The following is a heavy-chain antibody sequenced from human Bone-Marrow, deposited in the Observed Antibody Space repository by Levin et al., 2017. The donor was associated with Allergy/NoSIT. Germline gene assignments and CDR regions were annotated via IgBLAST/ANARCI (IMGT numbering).Heavy chain of an antibody. Sequence: GGSLRLSCAASGFTFSSYSMNWVRQAPGKGLEWVSSISSSSSYIYYADSVKGRFTISRDNAKNSLYLQMNSLRAEDTAVYYCARDSYSSSWYVSAWGQGTLVTVSS. D-gene: IGHD6-13*01. CDR2: ISSSSSYI. J-gene: IGHJ4*02. V-gene: IGHV3-21*01. CDR3: ARDSYSSSWYVSA. CDR1: GFTFSSYS.